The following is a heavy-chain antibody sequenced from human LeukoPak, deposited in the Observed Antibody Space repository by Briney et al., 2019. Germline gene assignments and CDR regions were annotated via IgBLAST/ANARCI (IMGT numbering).Heavy chain of an antibody. J-gene: IGHJ5*02. V-gene: IGHV4-59*01. CDR3: ARGYSSGWYRGWFDP. D-gene: IGHD6-19*01. CDR2: IHYNGNT. CDR1: GGSMSSYY. Sequence: PSETLSLTCTVSGGSMSSYYWNWIRQPPGKGLEWIGHIHYNGNTNYNPSLKSGVSMSVDTSKNQFSLKLISVTAADTSVYYCARGYSSGWYRGWFDPWGQGTLVIVFS.